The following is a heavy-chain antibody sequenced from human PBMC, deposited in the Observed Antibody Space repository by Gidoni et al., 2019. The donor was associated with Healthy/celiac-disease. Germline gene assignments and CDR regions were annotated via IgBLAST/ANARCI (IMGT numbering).Heavy chain of an antibody. J-gene: IGHJ2*01. D-gene: IGHD7-27*01. V-gene: IGHV3-21*01. CDR3: ARDLKNWGHWYFDL. CDR2: SSSRSSYI. Sequence: EVQLVESGGGLVKPGGSLRLSCAASGFTFSSYSMNWVRQAPGKGLEWVSSSSSRSSYIYHADSVKGRFTISRDNAKNSLYLQMNSLRAEDTAVYYCARDLKNWGHWYFDLWGRGTLVTVSS. CDR1: GFTFSSYS.